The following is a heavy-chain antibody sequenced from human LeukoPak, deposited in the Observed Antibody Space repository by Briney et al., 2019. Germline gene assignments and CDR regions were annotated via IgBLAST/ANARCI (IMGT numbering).Heavy chain of an antibody. CDR3: AGGTYSSGYFYYLDY. J-gene: IGHJ4*02. D-gene: IGHD3-22*01. CDR1: GGSFSGYY. Sequence: SETLSLTCAVYGGSFSGYYWSWIRQPPGKGLEWIGEINHSGSTNYNPSLESRVTISVDTSKNQFSLRLSSVIAADTAVYYCAGGTYSSGYFYYLDYWGQGTLVTVSS. V-gene: IGHV4-34*01. CDR2: INHSGST.